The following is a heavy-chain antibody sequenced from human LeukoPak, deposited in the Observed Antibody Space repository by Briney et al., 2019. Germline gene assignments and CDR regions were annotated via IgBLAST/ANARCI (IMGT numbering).Heavy chain of an antibody. CDR3: ARGPNYVWGSYRYFDY. J-gene: IGHJ4*02. Sequence: KPSETLSLTCTVSGGSISSGGYYWSWIRQSPGKGLEWIGYIYYTGSISYNPSLKSRLTISVDTSKNQFSLELSSVTAADTAVYYCARGPNYVWGSYRYFDYWGQGTLVTVSS. CDR2: IYYTGSI. CDR1: GGSISSGGYY. V-gene: IGHV4-30-4*08. D-gene: IGHD3-16*02.